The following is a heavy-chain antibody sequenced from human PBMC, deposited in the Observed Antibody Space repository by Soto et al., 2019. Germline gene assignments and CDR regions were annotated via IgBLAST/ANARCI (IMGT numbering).Heavy chain of an antibody. J-gene: IGHJ6*03. D-gene: IGHD3-3*01. CDR2: IWYDGSNK. CDR1: GFTFSSYG. CDR3: ARVGRYDFWSGYYDSYYYYYMDV. Sequence: GGSLRLSCAASGFTFSSYGMHWVRQAPGKGLEWVAVIWYDGSNKYYADSVKGRFTISRDNSKNTLYLQMNSLRAEDTAVYYCARVGRYDFWSGYYDSYYYYYMDVWGKGTTVTV. V-gene: IGHV3-33*01.